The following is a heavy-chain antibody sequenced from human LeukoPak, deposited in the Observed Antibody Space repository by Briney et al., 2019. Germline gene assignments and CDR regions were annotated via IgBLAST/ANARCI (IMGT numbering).Heavy chain of an antibody. J-gene: IGHJ4*02. CDR2: INSDGSST. Sequence: GGSLRLSCAASGFTFGSYWMHWVRQAPGKGLVWVSHINSDGSSTMYADSVKGRFTISRDNAKNTLYLEVSSLRVEDTAVYYCATNAATVAAGNFFDCWGQGTLVTVSS. D-gene: IGHD6-13*01. V-gene: IGHV3-74*03. CDR1: GFTFGSYW. CDR3: ATNAATVAAGNFFDC.